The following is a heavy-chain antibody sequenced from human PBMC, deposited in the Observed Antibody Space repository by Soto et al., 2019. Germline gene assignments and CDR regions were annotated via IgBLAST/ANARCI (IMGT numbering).Heavy chain of an antibody. CDR1: GYTFTSYY. Sequence: QVQLVQSGAEVKKPGASVKVSCKASGYTFTSYYMHWMRQAPGQGLEWMGIINPSGGSPSYAQKIQGRFTITRDTSTRTVYMELSSLRSEDTAVYYCARDRSITPWDYYYCMDVWGQGTTVTVSS. J-gene: IGHJ6*02. CDR3: ARDRSITPWDYYYCMDV. D-gene: IGHD1-26*01. V-gene: IGHV1-46*01. CDR2: INPSGGSP.